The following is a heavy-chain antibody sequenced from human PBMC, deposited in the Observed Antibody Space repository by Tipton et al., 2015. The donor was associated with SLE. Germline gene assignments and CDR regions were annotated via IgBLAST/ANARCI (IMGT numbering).Heavy chain of an antibody. CDR1: GGSLSGYY. J-gene: IGHJ4*02. CDR3: ARDLGRLYFDY. D-gene: IGHD3-16*01. Sequence: TLSLTCTVSGGSLSGYYWSWIRQPPGKGLQWVAYFYYTGATDYIPSLRDRVTISVDTSKNQFSLKLSSVTAAGTAVYYCARDLGRLYFDYWGQGTLVTVSS. V-gene: IGHV4-59*01. CDR2: FYYTGAT.